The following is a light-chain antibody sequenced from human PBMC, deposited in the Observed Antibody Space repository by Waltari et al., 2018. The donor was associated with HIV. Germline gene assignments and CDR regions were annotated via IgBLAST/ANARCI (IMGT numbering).Light chain of an antibody. CDR1: SSNIGSNF. J-gene: IGLJ3*02. CDR2: RNN. V-gene: IGLV1-47*01. CDR3: AAWDDSLSGHWV. Sequence: QSVLTQPPSASGTTGQRVTISCYGSSSNIGSNFVYWYQKLPGTAPKLFIYRNNLRPSGVPDRFSGSKSGTSASLASSGLRSEDEADYYCAAWDDSLSGHWVFGGGTKVTVL.